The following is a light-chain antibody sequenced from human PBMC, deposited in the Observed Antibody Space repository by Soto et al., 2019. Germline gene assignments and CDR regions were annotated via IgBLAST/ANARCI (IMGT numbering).Light chain of an antibody. V-gene: IGLV1-51*02. CDR2: ENN. J-gene: IGLJ1*01. Sequence: QSVLTQPPSVSAAPGQKVTISCSGSSSNIGNNYVSWYQQLPGTAPKLLIYENNKRPSGIPERFSGSKSGTSATLGITGLQTGDEADYYCGTWDSSLSAAVFGTGTKVTVL. CDR3: GTWDSSLSAAV. CDR1: SSNIGNNY.